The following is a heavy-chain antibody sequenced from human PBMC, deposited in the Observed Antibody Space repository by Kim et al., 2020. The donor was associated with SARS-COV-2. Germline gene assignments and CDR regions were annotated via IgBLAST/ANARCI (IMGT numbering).Heavy chain of an antibody. CDR3: AKRMDV. J-gene: IGHJ6*02. CDR2: GSGGST. V-gene: IGHV3-23*01. Sequence: GSGGSTYYADAVKGRFTISRDNAKNTLYLQMNSLRAEDTAVDYCAKRMDVWGQGTTVTVSS.